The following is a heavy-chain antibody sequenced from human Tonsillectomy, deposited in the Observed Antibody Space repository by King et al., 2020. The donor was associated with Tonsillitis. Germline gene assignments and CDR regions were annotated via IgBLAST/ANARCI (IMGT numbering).Heavy chain of an antibody. J-gene: IGHJ4*02. CDR2: IDHNGKT. Sequence: VQLQQRGAGLLKPSETLSLTCAVYGVSFSDYSWSWIRQSPGKGLEWIGEIDHNGKTYYNPSLKRRATISLDTSKTQFSLNLRSVTAADTAVYYGARGPSPIFGVVFVPPTFFDHWGQGTLVTVSA. V-gene: IGHV4-34*01. D-gene: IGHD3-3*01. CDR3: ARGPSPIFGVVFVPPTFFDH. CDR1: GVSFSDYS.